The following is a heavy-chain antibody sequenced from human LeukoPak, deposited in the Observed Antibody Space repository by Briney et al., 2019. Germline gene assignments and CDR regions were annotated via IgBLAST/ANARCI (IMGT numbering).Heavy chain of an antibody. V-gene: IGHV4-39*01. CDR3: ARRGSGSLGDFDY. CDR1: GGSISASSYY. CDR2: IYYSRTT. D-gene: IGHD2-15*01. J-gene: IGHJ4*02. Sequence: SETLSLTCTVSGGSISASSYYWGWIRPPPGKGRGWGATIYYSRTTYYNPSLNSRVHISLDTSQNPVSLNLSSVTAADTAVYYCARRGSGSLGDFDYWGGGTLVSVSS.